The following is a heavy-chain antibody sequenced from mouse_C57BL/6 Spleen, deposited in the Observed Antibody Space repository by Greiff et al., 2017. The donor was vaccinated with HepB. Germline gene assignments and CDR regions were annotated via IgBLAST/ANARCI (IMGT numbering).Heavy chain of an antibody. J-gene: IGHJ1*03. CDR3: AQCITTVVARYFDV. D-gene: IGHD1-1*01. CDR2: INPNNGGT. Sequence: EVQLQQSGPELVKPGASVKISCKASGYTFTDYYMNWVKQSHGKSLEWIGDINPNNGGTSYNQKFKGKATLTVDKSSSTAYMELRSLTSEDSAVYYCAQCITTVVARYFDVWGTGTTVTVAS. CDR1: GYTFTDYY. V-gene: IGHV1-26*01.